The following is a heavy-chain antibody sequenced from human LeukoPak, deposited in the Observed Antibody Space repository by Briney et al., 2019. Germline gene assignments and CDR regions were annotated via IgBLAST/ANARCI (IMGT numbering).Heavy chain of an antibody. CDR1: ARSRPVSH. CDR2: INHSGST. CDR3: ARVCYCSPGSCSLRRDY. V-gene: IGHV4-34*01. Sequence: AETLSLTCPPRARSRPVSHASTKGQPPGKGLEWIGEINHSGSTNYNPSLKSRVTISVDTSKNQFSLKLSSVTAADTAVYYCARVCYCSPGSCSLRRDYWGQGTLVTVSS. J-gene: IGHJ4*02. D-gene: IGHD2-15*01.